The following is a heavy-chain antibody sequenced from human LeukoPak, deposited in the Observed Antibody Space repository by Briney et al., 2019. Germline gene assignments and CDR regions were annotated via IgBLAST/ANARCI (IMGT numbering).Heavy chain of an antibody. CDR3: ARDHSSSWYRGLFDY. Sequence: ASVRVSCKASGYTLTSYGISWVRQAPGQGLEWMGWISAYNGNTNYAQKLQGRVTMTTDTSTSTAYMELRSLRSDDTAVYYCARDHSSSWYRGLFDYWGQGTLVTVSS. V-gene: IGHV1-18*01. J-gene: IGHJ4*02. D-gene: IGHD6-13*01. CDR1: GYTLTSYG. CDR2: ISAYNGNT.